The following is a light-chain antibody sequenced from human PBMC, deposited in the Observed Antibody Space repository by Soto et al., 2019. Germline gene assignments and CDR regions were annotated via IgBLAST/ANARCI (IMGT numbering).Light chain of an antibody. CDR3: QQYKSVSS. Sequence: DIQMTQSPSTLSASVGDRVTITCRASQTIGTLLAWYQQKPGKAPNLLIYKASSLESGITSRFSGSGSGTEFTLTISSLPPDDFATYYCQQYKSVSSFGPGTKVDFK. J-gene: IGKJ3*01. CDR2: KAS. V-gene: IGKV1-5*03. CDR1: QTIGTL.